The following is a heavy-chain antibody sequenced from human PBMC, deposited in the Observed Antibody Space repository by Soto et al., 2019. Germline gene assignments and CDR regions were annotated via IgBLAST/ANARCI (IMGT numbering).Heavy chain of an antibody. D-gene: IGHD2-21*02. Sequence: SETLALTCTVSEDSIRSRNHYWSWIRQPPGKGLEWIGYIYYSGSTYYSPSLNSRVTISVDTSKNQFSLKLSSVTAADTAVYYCAIGGDYYYYYYGMDVWGQGTTVTVSS. V-gene: IGHV4-30-4*01. CDR3: AIGGDYYYYYYGMDV. CDR1: EDSIRSRNHY. J-gene: IGHJ6*02. CDR2: IYYSGST.